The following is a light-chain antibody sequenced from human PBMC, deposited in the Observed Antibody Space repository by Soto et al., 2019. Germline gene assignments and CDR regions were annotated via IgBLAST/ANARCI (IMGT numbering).Light chain of an antibody. V-gene: IGLV1-47*01. CDR2: RSS. Sequence: QSVLTQPPSASGTPGQRVSISCSGSSSNIGSNYVYWYQQVPGRAPKLLIYRSSQRPSGVPDRFSGSKSGTSASLAISGLRSEDEADYYCAAWDDSLSGQVFGTGTKLTVL. CDR1: SSNIGSNY. CDR3: AAWDDSLSGQV. J-gene: IGLJ1*01.